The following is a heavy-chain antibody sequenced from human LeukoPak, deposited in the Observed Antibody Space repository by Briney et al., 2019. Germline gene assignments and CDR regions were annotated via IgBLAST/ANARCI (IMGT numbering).Heavy chain of an antibody. CDR1: GGSISSSSYY. CDR2: IYYSGST. Sequence: SETLSLTCTVSGGSISSSSYYWGWIRQPPGKGLEWLGSIYYSGSTYYNPSLKSRVTISVDTSKNQFSLKLSSVTAADTAVYYCARRSRPGYCSRTGCDAFDIWGQGTMVTVSP. V-gene: IGHV4-39*01. D-gene: IGHD2-2*01. J-gene: IGHJ3*02. CDR3: ARRSRPGYCSRTGCDAFDI.